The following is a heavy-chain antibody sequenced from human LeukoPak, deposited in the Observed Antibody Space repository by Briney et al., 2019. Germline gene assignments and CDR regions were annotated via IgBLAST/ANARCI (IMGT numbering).Heavy chain of an antibody. J-gene: IGHJ6*03. CDR3: ARDRYDILTGYYSRDYYYYMDV. CDR1: GGSIGSGSYY. V-gene: IGHV4-61*02. CDR2: IYTSGST. D-gene: IGHD3-9*01. Sequence: SETLSLTCTVSGGSIGSGSYYWSWIRQPAGKGLEWIGRIYTSGSTNYNPSLKSRVTISVDTSKNQFSLKLSSVTAADTAVYYCARDRYDILTGYYSRDYYYYMDVWGKGTTVTISS.